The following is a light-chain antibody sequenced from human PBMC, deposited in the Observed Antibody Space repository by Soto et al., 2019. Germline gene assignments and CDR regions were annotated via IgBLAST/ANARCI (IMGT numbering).Light chain of an antibody. J-gene: IGLJ2*01. V-gene: IGLV2-23*02. CDR2: EVS. Sequence: QSALTQPASVSGSPGQSITISCTGTTSDVGTYKFVSWYQQQPGIAPKLMIYEVSERPSGVSNRFSGSKSGNTASLTISGLQAEDDADYYCCSNAGSHVIFGGGTKLTVL. CDR1: TSDVGTYKF. CDR3: CSNAGSHVI.